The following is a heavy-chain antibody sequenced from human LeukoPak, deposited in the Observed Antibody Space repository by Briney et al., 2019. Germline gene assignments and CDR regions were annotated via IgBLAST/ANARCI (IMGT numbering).Heavy chain of an antibody. V-gene: IGHV3-30*18. D-gene: IGHD4-17*01. CDR2: ISYDGSNK. J-gene: IGHJ3*02. Sequence: GRSLRLSCAASGFTFDSYGMHWVRQAPGKGLEWVAVISYDGSNKYYVDSVKGRFTISRDNSKNTLYLQMNSLRPEVTAVYYCAKDRTYDYGTYDAFDIWGPGTMVTVSS. CDR1: GFTFDSYG. CDR3: AKDRTYDYGTYDAFDI.